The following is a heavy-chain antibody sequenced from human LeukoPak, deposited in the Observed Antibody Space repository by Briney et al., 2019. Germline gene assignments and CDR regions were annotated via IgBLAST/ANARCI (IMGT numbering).Heavy chain of an antibody. CDR3: ARGSLWYYYGSGSQLDY. Sequence: GGSLRLSCAASGFTFSSYAMSWVRQAPGKGLEWVSAISGSGGSTYYADSAKGRFTISRDNSKNTLYLQMNSLRAEDTAVYYCARGSLWYYYGSGSQLDYWGQGTLVTVSS. J-gene: IGHJ4*02. D-gene: IGHD3-10*01. CDR1: GFTFSSYA. V-gene: IGHV3-23*01. CDR2: ISGSGGST.